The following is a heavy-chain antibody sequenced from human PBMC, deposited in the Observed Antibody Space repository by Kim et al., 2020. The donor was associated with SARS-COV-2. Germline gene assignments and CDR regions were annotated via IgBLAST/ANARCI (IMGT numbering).Heavy chain of an antibody. CDR2: INAGNGNT. V-gene: IGHV1-3*01. J-gene: IGHJ5*02. D-gene: IGHD6-13*01. CDR1: GYTFTSYA. Sequence: ASVKVSCKASGYTFTSYAMHWVRQAPGQRLEWMGWINAGNGNTKYSQKFQGRVTITRDTSASTAYMELSSLRSEDTAVYYCARERDSSSWPPRTNNNWFDPWGQGTLVTVSS. CDR3: ARERDSSSWPPRTNNNWFDP.